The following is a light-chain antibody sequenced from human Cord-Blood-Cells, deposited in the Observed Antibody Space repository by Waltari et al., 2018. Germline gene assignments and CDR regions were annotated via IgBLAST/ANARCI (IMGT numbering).Light chain of an antibody. CDR1: QSVLYSSNNKNY. Sequence: DIVMTQSPDSPAVSLGARATITCKSSQSVLYSSNNKNYLAWYQQKPGQPPKLLIYWASTRESGVPDRFSGSGSGTDFTLTISSLQAEDVAVYYCQQYYSTPFTFGPGTKVDIK. V-gene: IGKV4-1*01. CDR3: QQYYSTPFT. J-gene: IGKJ3*01. CDR2: WAS.